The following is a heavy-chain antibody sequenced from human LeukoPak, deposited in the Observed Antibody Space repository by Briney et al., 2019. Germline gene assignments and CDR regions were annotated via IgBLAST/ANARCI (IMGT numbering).Heavy chain of an antibody. Sequence: PGGSLRLSCAASGFTVSSNYMSWVRQAPGKGLEWVSVIYSGGSTYYADSVKGRFTISRDNSKSTLYLQMNSLRAEDTAVYYCARDLYYGSGSYSDYGMDVWGQGTTVTVSS. CDR3: ARDLYYGSGSYSDYGMDV. CDR2: IYSGGST. D-gene: IGHD3-10*01. J-gene: IGHJ6*02. CDR1: GFTVSSNY. V-gene: IGHV3-66*01.